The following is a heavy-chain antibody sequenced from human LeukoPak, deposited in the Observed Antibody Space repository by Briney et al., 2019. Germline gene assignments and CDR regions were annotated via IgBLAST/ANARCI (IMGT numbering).Heavy chain of an antibody. V-gene: IGHV4-4*02. J-gene: IGHJ4*02. Sequence: SETLSLTCAVSVGSISSSNWWSWVRQPPGKGLGWRGEINHRGSTNYNPSLKSRATISVDKSKNHFSLKLSSVTPADTAVYSCASLVDYWGQGTLVTVSS. CDR1: VGSISSSNW. CDR3: ASLVDY. CDR2: INHRGST.